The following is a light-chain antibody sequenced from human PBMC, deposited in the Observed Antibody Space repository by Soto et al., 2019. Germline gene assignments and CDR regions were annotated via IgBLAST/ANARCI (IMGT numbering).Light chain of an antibody. CDR3: AAWDDSLNGVL. Sequence: QLVLTQPPSASGTPGQRVTISCSGSSSNIGSNTVNWYQQVPGTAPKLLIYGGNQRPSGVPDRFSGSKSGTSASLAISGLQSEDEADYYCAAWDDSLNGVLFGGGTKLTV. CDR1: SSNIGSNT. V-gene: IGLV1-44*01. J-gene: IGLJ3*02. CDR2: GGN.